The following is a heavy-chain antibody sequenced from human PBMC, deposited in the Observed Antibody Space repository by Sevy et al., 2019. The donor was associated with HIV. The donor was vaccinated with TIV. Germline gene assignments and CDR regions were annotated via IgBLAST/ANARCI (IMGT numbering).Heavy chain of an antibody. CDR3: ARDAGYSTDWYPSDY. CDR2: ISYDGDTK. Sequence: GGSLRLSCAASGFTFRTHAMHWVRQAPGKGLEWVTVISYDGDTKYYADSVKGRFTISRDNSKNTLFLQLNSLRLDDTAVYYRARDAGYSTDWYPSDYWGQGTLVTVSS. V-gene: IGHV3-30-3*01. CDR1: GFTFRTHA. D-gene: IGHD6-19*01. J-gene: IGHJ4*02.